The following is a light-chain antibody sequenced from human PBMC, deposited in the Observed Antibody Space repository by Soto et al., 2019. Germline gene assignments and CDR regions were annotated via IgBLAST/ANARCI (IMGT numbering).Light chain of an antibody. V-gene: IGKV3-11*01. Sequence: IALTQSPGTPSLSPGERATLSCRASQSVSSYLAWYQQKPGQAPRLLIYDASNRATGIAARFSGSGSGTDFTLTISSLEPEDFAVYYCQQYGRSITFGGGTKVDIK. J-gene: IGKJ4*01. CDR1: QSVSSY. CDR2: DAS. CDR3: QQYGRSIT.